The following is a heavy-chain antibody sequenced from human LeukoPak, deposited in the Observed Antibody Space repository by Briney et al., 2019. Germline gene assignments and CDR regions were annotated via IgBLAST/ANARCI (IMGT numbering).Heavy chain of an antibody. CDR3: ARVGSSSWYSRFDP. Sequence: ASVKVSCKASGYTFTGYYMHWVRQATGQGLEWMGWMNPNSGNTGYAQKFQGRVTMTRNTSISTAYMELSSLRSEDTAVYYCARVGSSSWYSRFDPWGQGTLVTVSS. V-gene: IGHV1-8*02. CDR2: MNPNSGNT. D-gene: IGHD6-13*01. CDR1: GYTFTGYY. J-gene: IGHJ5*02.